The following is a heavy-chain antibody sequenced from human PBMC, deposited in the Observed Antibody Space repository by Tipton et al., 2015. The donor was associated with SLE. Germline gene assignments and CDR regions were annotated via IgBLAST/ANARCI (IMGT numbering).Heavy chain of an antibody. D-gene: IGHD3-22*01. J-gene: IGHJ3*02. V-gene: IGHV1-18*04. CDR1: GYTFTSYG. CDR3: ARDVRCYYDSSGEGAFDI. CDR2: ISAYNGNT. Sequence: QLVQSGAEVKKPGASVKVSCKASGYTFTSYGISWVRQAPGQGLEWMGWISAYNGNTNYAQKLQGRVTMTTDTSTSTAYMELRSLRSDDTAVYYCARDVRCYYDSSGEGAFDIWGQGTMVTVSS.